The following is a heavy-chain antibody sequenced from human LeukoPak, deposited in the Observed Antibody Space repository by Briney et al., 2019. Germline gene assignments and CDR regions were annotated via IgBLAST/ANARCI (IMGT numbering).Heavy chain of an antibody. CDR2: IHPRDSDI. J-gene: IGHJ4*02. D-gene: IGHD3-16*02. Sequence: GESLKISCKGSGYSFTTYWIAWVRQVPGKGLEWMVIIHPRDSDIRYNPPFQGQVTISADKSISTAYLQWNSLKASDTAIYYCARMIGLGEVSPYFDYWGQGSLVTVSS. CDR3: ARMIGLGEVSPYFDY. V-gene: IGHV5-51*01. CDR1: GYSFTTYW.